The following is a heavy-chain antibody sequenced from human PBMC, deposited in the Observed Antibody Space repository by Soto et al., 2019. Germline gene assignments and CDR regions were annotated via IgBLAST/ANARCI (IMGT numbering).Heavy chain of an antibody. CDR3: TRDTFGARDY. J-gene: IGHJ4*02. CDR1: GFTFSGDW. V-gene: IGHV3-74*01. Sequence: EVQLVESGGGLVQPGGSLRLSCTDSGFTFSGDWMHWVRQAPGKGLVWVSRIDPYETGISYADSVKGRFTISRDNAKSTLYLQMTSLRVEDTAVYYCTRDTFGARDYWGQGTLVTVSS. CDR2: IDPYETGI. D-gene: IGHD3-10*01.